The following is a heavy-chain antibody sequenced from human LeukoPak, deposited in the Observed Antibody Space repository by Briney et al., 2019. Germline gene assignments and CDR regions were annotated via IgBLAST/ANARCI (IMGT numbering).Heavy chain of an antibody. CDR3: ARVVDTAMVTSWYFDL. V-gene: IGHV1-18*01. J-gene: IGHJ2*01. Sequence: ASVKVSCKASGYTITSYGISWVRQAPGQGLEWMGWISAYNGNTNYAQKLQGRVTMTTDTSTSTAYMELRSLRSDDTAVYYCARVVDTAMVTSWYFDLWGRGTLVTVSS. CDR1: GYTITSYG. CDR2: ISAYNGNT. D-gene: IGHD5-18*01.